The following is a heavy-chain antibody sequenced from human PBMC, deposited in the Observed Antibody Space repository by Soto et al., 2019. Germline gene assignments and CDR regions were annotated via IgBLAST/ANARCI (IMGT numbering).Heavy chain of an antibody. Sequence: QVQLVESGGGVVQPGRSLRLSCAASGFTFSSYGMHWVRQAPGKGLEWVAVIWYDGSNKYYADSVKGRFTISRDNSKNTLYLQMNSLRAEDTAVYYCAREENYDILTGYYIVHYYYGMDVWGQGTTVTVSS. V-gene: IGHV3-33*01. CDR3: AREENYDILTGYYIVHYYYGMDV. CDR1: GFTFSSYG. J-gene: IGHJ6*02. D-gene: IGHD3-9*01. CDR2: IWYDGSNK.